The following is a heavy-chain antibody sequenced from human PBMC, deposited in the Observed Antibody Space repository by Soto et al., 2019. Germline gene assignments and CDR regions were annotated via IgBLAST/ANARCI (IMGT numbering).Heavy chain of an antibody. Sequence: QVQLQQSGPGLVKPSQTLSLTCAISGDSVSTNDATWDWIRQSPSRGLEWLGRAYYSSRWQTDYAVSVKSRVIINTDTSNNQVSLQLNSVTPDDTAVYYCARLIGNSWLDSWGQGTLVTVSS. D-gene: IGHD3-16*01. CDR2: AYYSSRWQT. CDR1: GDSVSTNDAT. CDR3: ARLIGNSWLDS. J-gene: IGHJ5*01. V-gene: IGHV6-1*01.